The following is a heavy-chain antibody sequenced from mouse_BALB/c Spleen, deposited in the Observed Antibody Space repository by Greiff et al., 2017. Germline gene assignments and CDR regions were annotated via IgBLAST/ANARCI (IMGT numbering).Heavy chain of an antibody. V-gene: IGHV2-9-2*01. J-gene: IGHJ2*01. CDR1: GFSLTSYD. D-gene: IGHD1-1*01. CDR3: VRGRYYYFDY. CDR2: IWTGGGT. Sequence: VQLKESGPGLVAPSQSLSITCTVSGFSLTSYDISWIRQPPGKGLEWLGVIWTGGGTNYNSAFMSRLSISKDNSKSQVFLKMNSLQTDDTAIYYCVRGRYYYFDYWGQGTTLTVSS.